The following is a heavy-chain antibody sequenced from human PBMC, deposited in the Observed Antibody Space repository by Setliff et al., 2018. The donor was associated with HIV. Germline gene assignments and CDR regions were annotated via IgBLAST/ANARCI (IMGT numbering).Heavy chain of an antibody. D-gene: IGHD2-21*01. V-gene: IGHV7-4-1*02. Sequence: ASVKVSCKASDYTFSTYALNWVRQAPGQGLEWMGWINTNTGNPTYAQGFTGRFVFSLDTSVSTAYLQISSLKAEDSAIYYCARVSDTGVDPQTHRDYWGQGTPVTVSS. CDR1: DYTFSTYA. CDR3: ARVSDTGVDPQTHRDY. CDR2: INTNTGNP. J-gene: IGHJ4*02.